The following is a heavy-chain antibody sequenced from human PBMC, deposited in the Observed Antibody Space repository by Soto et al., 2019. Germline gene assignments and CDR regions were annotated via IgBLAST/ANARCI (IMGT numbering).Heavy chain of an antibody. Sequence: QITLKESGPTLVKPTQTLTLTCTFSGFSLSTSGVGVGWIRQPPGKALEWLALIYWDDDKRYSPSLKSRLTIPKDPSKNQVVLTMTNMDPVDTATYYCALNIVVVVAATRSLSWFDPWGQGTLVTVSS. CDR1: GFSLSTSGVG. CDR3: ALNIVVVVAATRSLSWFDP. CDR2: IYWDDDK. J-gene: IGHJ5*02. D-gene: IGHD2-15*01. V-gene: IGHV2-5*02.